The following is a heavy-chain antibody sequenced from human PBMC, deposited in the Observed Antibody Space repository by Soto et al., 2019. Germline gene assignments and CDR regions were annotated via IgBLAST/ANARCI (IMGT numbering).Heavy chain of an antibody. CDR1: GGSLRGYY. CDR3: AKARWFDP. CDR2: INHSGST. V-gene: IGHV4-34*01. Sequence: QVQLQQWGAGLLKPSETLSLICAVYGGSLRGYYWSWLRQPPGKGLEWIGEINHSGSTKYNPSLKSRVTMSADTSKNQFSLKMNSVTAADTAVYYCAKARWFDPWGQGTLVTVSS. J-gene: IGHJ5*02.